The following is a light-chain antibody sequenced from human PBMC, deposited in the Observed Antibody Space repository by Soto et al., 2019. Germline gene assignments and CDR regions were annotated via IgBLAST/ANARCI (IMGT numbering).Light chain of an antibody. CDR2: SNN. CDR3: AAWDARLDGVV. CDR1: SSNIGANT. V-gene: IGLV1-44*01. Sequence: QSVLTQPPSASGTPGQTVTISCSGSSSNIGANTVNWFQHLPGTAPKLLIYSNNQRPSGVPDRVSGSKSGTSVTLAIRGLQAEDEADYYCAAWDARLDGVVFGGGTKLTVL. J-gene: IGLJ3*02.